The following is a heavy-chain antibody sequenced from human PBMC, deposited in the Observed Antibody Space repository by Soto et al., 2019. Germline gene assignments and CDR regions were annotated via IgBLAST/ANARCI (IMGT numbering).Heavy chain of an antibody. J-gene: IGHJ6*02. D-gene: IGHD4-4*01. CDR3: ARRPGGQLQPTALGMDV. CDR2: IIPIFGTA. V-gene: IGHV1-69*01. CDR1: GGTFSSYA. Sequence: QVQLVQSGAEVKKPGSSVKVSCKASGGTFSSYAISWVRQAPGQGLEWMGGIIPIFGTANYAQKFQGRVTITADESTSTAYMELSSLRSEDTAVYYCARRPGGQLQPTALGMDVWGQGTTVTVSS.